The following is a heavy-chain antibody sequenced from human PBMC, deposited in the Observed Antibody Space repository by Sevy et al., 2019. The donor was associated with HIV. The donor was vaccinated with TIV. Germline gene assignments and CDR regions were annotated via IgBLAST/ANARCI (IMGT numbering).Heavy chain of an antibody. CDR3: VREGCTKPHDY. CDR2: FCFGDGTM. D-gene: IGHD2-8*01. CDR1: GFTFSRYT. J-gene: IGHJ4*02. V-gene: IGHV3-23*01. Sequence: GGSLRLSCAASGFTFSRYTMTWVRQAPGKGPEWVSTFCFGDGTMNYADSAKGRFTISRDNSKNTLYLQMNSLRAEDTAIYYCVREGCTKPHDYWGQGTLVTVSS.